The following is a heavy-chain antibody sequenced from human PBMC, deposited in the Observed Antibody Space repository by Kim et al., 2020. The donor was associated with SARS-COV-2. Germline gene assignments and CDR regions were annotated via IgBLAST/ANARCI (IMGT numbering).Heavy chain of an antibody. J-gene: IGHJ6*02. CDR3: AKDVWGYSGMDV. Sequence: GGSLRLSCAASGFTFSTNAMGWVRQAPGRGLEWVSSISGTGGNTFYADSVRGRFTISRDISKSTLYLQMNSLRAEDTALYYCAKDVWGYSGMDVWGQGTAVTVSS. D-gene: IGHD5-18*01. V-gene: IGHV3-23*01. CDR1: GFTFSTNA. CDR2: ISGTGGNT.